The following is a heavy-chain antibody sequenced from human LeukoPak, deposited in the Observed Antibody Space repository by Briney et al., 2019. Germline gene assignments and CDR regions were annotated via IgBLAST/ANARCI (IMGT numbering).Heavy chain of an antibody. CDR1: GFTFSSYS. V-gene: IGHV3-21*01. D-gene: IGHD3-10*01. Sequence: PGESLRLSCAASGFTFSSYSMNWVRQAPGKGLEWVSSISSSSSYIYYADSVKGRFTIPRDNAKNSLYLQMNSLRAEDTAVYYCASAAGYGSGSYSVSWGQGTLVTVSS. CDR3: ASAAGYGSGSYSVS. J-gene: IGHJ4*02. CDR2: ISSSSSYI.